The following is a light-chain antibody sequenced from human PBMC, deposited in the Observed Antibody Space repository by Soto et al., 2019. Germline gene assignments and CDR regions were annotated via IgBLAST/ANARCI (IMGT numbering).Light chain of an antibody. CDR3: QQYGSSPTWT. CDR1: QSVSSSY. Sequence: EIVLTQSPGTLSLSPGERATIYCRASQSVSSSYLAWYQQKPGQAPRLLIYGASSRATGIPDRFSGSGSGTDFTLTISRLEPEDFAVYYCQQYGSSPTWTFGQGTKVDIK. CDR2: GAS. V-gene: IGKV3-20*01. J-gene: IGKJ1*01.